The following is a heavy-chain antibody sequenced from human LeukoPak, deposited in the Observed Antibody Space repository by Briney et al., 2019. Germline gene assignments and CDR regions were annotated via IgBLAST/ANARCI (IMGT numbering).Heavy chain of an antibody. D-gene: IGHD6-13*01. V-gene: IGHV4-39*07. Sequence: SETLSLTCTISGGSISSSSYYWGWIRQPPGKGLEWIGSIYYSGSTYYNPSLKSRVTISVDTSKNQFSLKLSSVTAADTAVYYCARAHSGFSSSWASVGLQLVRPLGADFNWFDPWGQGTLVTVSS. CDR1: GGSISSSSYY. CDR2: IYYSGST. CDR3: ARAHSGFSSSWASVGLQLVRPLGADFNWFDP. J-gene: IGHJ5*02.